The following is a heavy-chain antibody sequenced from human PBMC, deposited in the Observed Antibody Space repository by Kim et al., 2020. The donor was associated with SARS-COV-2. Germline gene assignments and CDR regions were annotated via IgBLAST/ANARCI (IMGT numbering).Heavy chain of an antibody. CDR3: ARGSLPGGYSYVMAPDY. V-gene: IGHV5-51*01. J-gene: IGHJ4*02. Sequence: GESLKISCKGSGYSFTSYWIGWVRQMPGKGLEWMGIIYPGDSDTRYSPSFQGQVTISADKSISTAYLQWSSLKASDTAMYYCARGSLPGGYSYVMAPDYWGQGTLVTVSS. CDR2: IYPGDSDT. D-gene: IGHD5-18*01. CDR1: GYSFTSYW.